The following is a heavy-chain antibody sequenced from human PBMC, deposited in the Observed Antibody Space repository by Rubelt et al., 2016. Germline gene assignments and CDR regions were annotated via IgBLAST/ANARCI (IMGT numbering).Heavy chain of an antibody. CDR1: GYTFTSYA. V-gene: IGHV1-3*01. CDR3: ARASVGKIVGPTTADY. CDR2: INAGNGNT. J-gene: IGHJ4*02. Sequence: QVQLVQSGAEVKKPGASVKVSCKASGYTFTSYAMHWVRQAPGQRLEWMGWINAGNGNTKYSQKFQGRVTITRDTSASTAYMELRSLRSDDTAVYYCARASVGKIVGPTTADYWGQGTLVIVSS. D-gene: IGHD1-26*01.